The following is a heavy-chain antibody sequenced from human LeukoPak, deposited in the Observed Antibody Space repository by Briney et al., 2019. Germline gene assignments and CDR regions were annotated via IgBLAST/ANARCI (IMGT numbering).Heavy chain of an antibody. CDR1: GGTFSSYA. D-gene: IGHD2-2*01. CDR2: IIPIFGTA. Sequence: SVTVSCKASGGTFSSYAISWVRQAPGQRLEWMGGIIPIFGTANYAQKFQGRVTITADESTTTAYMELSSLRSEDTAVYYCARGEYSYLYTSCYDYWGQGTLVTVSS. V-gene: IGHV1-69*01. CDR3: ARGEYSYLYTSCYDY. J-gene: IGHJ4*02.